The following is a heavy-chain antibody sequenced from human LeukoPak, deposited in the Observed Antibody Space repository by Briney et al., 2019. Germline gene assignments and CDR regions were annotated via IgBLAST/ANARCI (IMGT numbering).Heavy chain of an antibody. CDR2: IGGRGGST. Sequence: SGGSLRLSCAASGFMFSDFTMTWVRQAPGKGPEWVSAIGGRGGSTYYADSLGGRFTISRDNSKDMLYLQMNSLKVEDTATYYCGKEGGAWGQGTKVTVSS. V-gene: IGHV3-23*01. CDR1: GFMFSDFT. CDR3: GKEGGA. J-gene: IGHJ5*02. D-gene: IGHD3-16*01.